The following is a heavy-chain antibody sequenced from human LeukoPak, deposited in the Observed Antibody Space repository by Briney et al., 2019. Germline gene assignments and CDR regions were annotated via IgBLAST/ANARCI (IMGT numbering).Heavy chain of an antibody. CDR3: ARVRGTFETD. CDR1: GDYISSYY. D-gene: IGHD2/OR15-2a*01. Sequence: MPSETLSLTCTVSGDYISSYYWSWIRQPPGKALEWIGYLYYSGGTTYNPSLKSRVTMSVDTSKSHFSLKLNSVTAADTAIYYCARVRGTFETDWGQGTLVTVSS. J-gene: IGHJ1*01. V-gene: IGHV4-59*01. CDR2: LYYSGGT.